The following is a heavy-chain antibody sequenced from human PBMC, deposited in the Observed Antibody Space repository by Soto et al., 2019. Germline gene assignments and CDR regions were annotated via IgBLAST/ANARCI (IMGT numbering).Heavy chain of an antibody. V-gene: IGHV4-30-2*01. D-gene: IGHD2-15*01. CDR2: FYHSGSA. CDR3: ERVSVAPLANWFDP. CDR1: GGSISSGGYS. Sequence: TSETLSLTCAVSGGSISSGGYSWSWIRQPPGKGLEWIGYFYHSGSAYYNPSLKSRVTISVDTSKNQFSLKLSSVTAADTAVYYCERVSVAPLANWFDPWGQGTLVTVSS. J-gene: IGHJ5*02.